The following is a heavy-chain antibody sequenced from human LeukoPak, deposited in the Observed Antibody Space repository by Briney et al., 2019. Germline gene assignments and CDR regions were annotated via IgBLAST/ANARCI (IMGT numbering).Heavy chain of an antibody. Sequence: ASVKVSCKASGYTFTSYAMNWVRQAPGQGLEWMGWISAYNGKTNYAQKLQGRVTMTTDTSTSTAYMELRSLRSDDTAVYYCARDIGEYYYGSGSYYNGYYYMDVWGKGTTVTVSS. J-gene: IGHJ6*03. CDR2: ISAYNGKT. CDR3: ARDIGEYYYGSGSYYNGYYYMDV. CDR1: GYTFTSYA. V-gene: IGHV1-18*01. D-gene: IGHD3-10*01.